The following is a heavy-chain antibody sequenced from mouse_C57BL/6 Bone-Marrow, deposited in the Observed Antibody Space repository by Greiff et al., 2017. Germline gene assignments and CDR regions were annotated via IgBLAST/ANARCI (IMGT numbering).Heavy chain of an antibody. CDR2: INPNNGGT. V-gene: IGHV1-18*01. CDR1: GYTFTDYN. D-gene: IGHD2-3*01. J-gene: IGHJ4*01. Sequence: VQLKQSGPELVKPGASVKIPCKASGYTFTDYNMDWVKQSHGKSLEWIGDINPNNGGTIYNQKFKGKATLTVDKSSSTAYMELRSLTSEDTAVYYCARRKWLLRGYAMDYWGQGTSVTVSS. CDR3: ARRKWLLRGYAMDY.